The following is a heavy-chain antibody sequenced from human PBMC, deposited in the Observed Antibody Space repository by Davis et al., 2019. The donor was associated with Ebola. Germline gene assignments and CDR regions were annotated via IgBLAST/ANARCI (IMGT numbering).Heavy chain of an antibody. CDR2: IRSKANNYAT. J-gene: IGHJ4*02. V-gene: IGHV3-73*01. D-gene: IGHD4-17*01. Sequence: GESLKISCAASGFTFSGSAMHWVRQASGKGLEWVGRIRSKANNYATAYAASVKGRFTISRDDSKNTAYLQMNSLKTEDTAVYYCARQYGSFDYWGQGTLVTVSS. CDR3: ARQYGSFDY. CDR1: GFTFSGSA.